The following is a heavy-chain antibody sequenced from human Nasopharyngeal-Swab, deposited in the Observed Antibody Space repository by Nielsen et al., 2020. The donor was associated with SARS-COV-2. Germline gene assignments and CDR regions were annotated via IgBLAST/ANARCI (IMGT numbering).Heavy chain of an antibody. CDR1: GFSFATSS. CDR2: ISSSSGTV. CDR3: TRDTPAMFAY. V-gene: IGHV3-48*01. J-gene: IGHJ4*02. Sequence: GESLKISCAASGFSFATSSMNWVRQAPGKGPEWLSYISSSSGTVYYANSVKGRFTISRDNAKNSLFLQMNSLRAEDTAVYYCTRDTPAMFAYWGQGTLVTVSS.